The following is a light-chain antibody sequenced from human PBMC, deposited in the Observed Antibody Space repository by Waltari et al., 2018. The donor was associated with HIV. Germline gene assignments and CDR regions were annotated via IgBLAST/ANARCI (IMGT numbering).Light chain of an antibody. CDR3: QQYHDFPRT. CDR1: QDIRNS. CDR2: GAS. Sequence: IQMTQSPSSLAASAGDRVTSTCQASQDIRNSLNWYQQKPGKAPKLLIYGASNLETGVPPRFSGGGSGTDFLLTITSLEPEDIATYYCQQYHDFPRTFGQGTKLDI. V-gene: IGKV1-33*01. J-gene: IGKJ2*01.